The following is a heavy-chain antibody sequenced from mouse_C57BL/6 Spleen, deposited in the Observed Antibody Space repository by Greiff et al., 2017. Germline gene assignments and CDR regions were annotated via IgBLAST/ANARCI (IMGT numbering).Heavy chain of an antibody. D-gene: IGHD3-2*02. CDR2: IDPSDSET. J-gene: IGHJ3*01. CDR3: ARWDSSGYTWFAY. V-gene: IGHV1-52*01. Sequence: VQLQESGAELVRPGSSVKLSCKASGYTFTSYWMHWVKQRPIQGLEWIGNIDPSDSETHYNQKFKDKATLTVDKSSSTAYMQLSSLTSEDSAVYYCARWDSSGYTWFAYWGQGTLVTVSA. CDR1: GYTFTSYW.